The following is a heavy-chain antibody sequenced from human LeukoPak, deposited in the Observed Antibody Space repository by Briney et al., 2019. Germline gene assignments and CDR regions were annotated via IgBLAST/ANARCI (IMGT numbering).Heavy chain of an antibody. J-gene: IGHJ6*02. D-gene: IGHD2/OR15-2a*01. CDR3: ARHDPVGHFLRGMDV. V-gene: IGHV4-59*08. Sequence: SETLSLTCAVPGGSISGYFWSWSRQPPGKGLEWIGYIYYTGSTIYNPSLRSRVTMSVDVSKNQFSLDLTSVTAADTAVYYCARHDPVGHFLRGMDVWGQGTTVTVSS. CDR2: IYYTGST. CDR1: GGSISGYF.